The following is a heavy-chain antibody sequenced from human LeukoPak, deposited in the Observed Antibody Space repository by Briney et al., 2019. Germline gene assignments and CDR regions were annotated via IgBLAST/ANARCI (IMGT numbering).Heavy chain of an antibody. Sequence: GESLRISCKAYGYNFFSNYWIAWVRQMPGKGLEWMGILYPGDSDSRYSPSFQGQVTISADKSISTAYLQWSSLKASDTAMYYCARASRDGYNQNFDYWGQGTLVTVSS. V-gene: IGHV5-51*01. D-gene: IGHD5-24*01. CDR2: LYPGDSDS. CDR3: ARASRDGYNQNFDY. CDR1: GYNFFSNYW. J-gene: IGHJ4*02.